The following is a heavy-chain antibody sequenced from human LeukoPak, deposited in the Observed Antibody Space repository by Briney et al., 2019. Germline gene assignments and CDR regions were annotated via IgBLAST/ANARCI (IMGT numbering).Heavy chain of an antibody. CDR3: ARGDYDSSGYYYDY. V-gene: IGHV3-30-3*01. J-gene: IGHJ4*02. CDR2: ISYDGSNK. CDR1: GFTFNNAW. Sequence: GGSLRLSCVGSGFTFNNAWMNWVRQAPGKGLEWVAVISYDGSNKYYADSVKGRFTISRDNSKNTLYLQMNSLRAEDTAVYYCARGDYDSSGYYYDYWGQGTLVTVSS. D-gene: IGHD3-22*01.